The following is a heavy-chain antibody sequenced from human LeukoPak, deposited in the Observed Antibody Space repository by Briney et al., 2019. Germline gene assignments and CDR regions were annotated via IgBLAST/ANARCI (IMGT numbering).Heavy chain of an antibody. D-gene: IGHD3-10*01. CDR1: GGSISSYY. J-gene: IGHJ4*02. Sequence: SGTLSLTCTVSGGSISSYYWSWIRQPPGKGLEWIGYIYYSGSTNYNPSLKSRVTISVDTSKNQFSLKLSSVTAADTAVYYCARSYYGAEGYWGQGTLVTVSS. CDR2: IYYSGST. V-gene: IGHV4-59*08. CDR3: ARSYYGAEGY.